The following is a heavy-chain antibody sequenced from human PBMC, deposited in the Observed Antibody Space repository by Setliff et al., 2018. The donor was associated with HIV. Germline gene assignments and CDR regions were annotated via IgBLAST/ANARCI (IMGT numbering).Heavy chain of an antibody. D-gene: IGHD3-10*01. J-gene: IGHJ4*02. CDR2: IHPSSGGT. CDR3: ARVRLYNNALDY. CDR1: GYTFTDYY. V-gene: IGHV1-2*02. Sequence: ASVKVSCKASGYTFTDYYMHWVRQAPGQGLEWMGWIHPSSGGTNYAQKFQGRVTMTRDTSISTAYMELSRLRSDDTAVYYCARVRLYNNALDYWGQGTLVTVSS.